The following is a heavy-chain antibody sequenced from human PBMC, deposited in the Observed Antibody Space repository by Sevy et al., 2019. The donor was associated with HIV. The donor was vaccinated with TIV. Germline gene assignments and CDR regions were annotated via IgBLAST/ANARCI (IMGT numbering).Heavy chain of an antibody. Sequence: SETLSLTCAVYGGSFSGYYWSWIRQPPGKGLEWIGEINHSGSTNYNPSLKSRVTTSVDTSKNQFSLKLSYVTAADTAVDYCARASLYSYGLLSDYYYGMDVWGQGTTVTVSS. CDR3: ARASLYSYGLLSDYYYGMDV. CDR2: INHSGST. J-gene: IGHJ6*02. D-gene: IGHD5-18*01. CDR1: GGSFSGYY. V-gene: IGHV4-34*01.